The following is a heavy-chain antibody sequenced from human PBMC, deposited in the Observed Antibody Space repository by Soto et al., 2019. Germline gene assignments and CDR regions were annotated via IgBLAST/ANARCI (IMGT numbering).Heavy chain of an antibody. V-gene: IGHV1-8*01. J-gene: IGHJ3*02. D-gene: IGHD2-15*01. CDR1: GYTFTSYD. Sequence: ASVKVPCKASGYTFTSYDINWVRQATGQGLEWMGWMNPNSGNTGYAQKFQGRVTMTRNTSISTAYMELSSLRSEDTAVYYCARGPTRRYCSGGSCYSRVAFDIWGQGTMVTVSS. CDR3: ARGPTRRYCSGGSCYSRVAFDI. CDR2: MNPNSGNT.